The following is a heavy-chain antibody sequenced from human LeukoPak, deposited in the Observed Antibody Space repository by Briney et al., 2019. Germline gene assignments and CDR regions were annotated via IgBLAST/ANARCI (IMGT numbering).Heavy chain of an antibody. Sequence: PSETLSLTCTVSGGSINNYYWSWIRQPAGKGLEWIGRIYTSGTTNYNPSLMRRNTMSVDTSKSQFSLKLSSVTAADTAVYYCARHTGWNYPFDYWGDGWLVTVSS. CDR2: IYTSGTT. CDR1: GGSINNYY. CDR3: ARHTGWNYPFDY. J-gene: IGHJ4*01. D-gene: IGHD1-7*01. V-gene: IGHV4-4*07.